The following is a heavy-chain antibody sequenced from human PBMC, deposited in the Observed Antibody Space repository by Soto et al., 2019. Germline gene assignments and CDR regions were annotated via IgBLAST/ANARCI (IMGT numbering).Heavy chain of an antibody. V-gene: IGHV1-69*12. Sequence: QVQLVQSGAEVKKPGSSVKVSCKASGGTFSSYAISWVRQAPGQGLEWMGGIIPIFGTANYAQKFQGRVTITADESTSTAYRELSSLRSEDTAVYYCARENAVKVLQNNWFDPWGQGTLVTVSS. CDR1: GGTFSSYA. CDR3: ARENAVKVLQNNWFDP. CDR2: IIPIFGTA. D-gene: IGHD3-10*01. J-gene: IGHJ5*02.